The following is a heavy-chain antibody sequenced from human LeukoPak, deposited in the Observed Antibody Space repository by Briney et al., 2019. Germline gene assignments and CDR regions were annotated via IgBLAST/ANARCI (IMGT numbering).Heavy chain of an antibody. J-gene: IGHJ4*02. V-gene: IGHV3-23*01. D-gene: IGHD3-22*01. CDR3: AKRGVVIRVILVGFHKEAYYFDS. Sequence: GGSLRLSCAVSGITLSNYGMSWVRQAPGKGLEWVAGISDSGGRTNYADSVKGRFAISRDNPKNTLYLQMNSLRAEDTAVYFCAKRGVVIRVILVGFHKEAYYFDSWGQGALVAVSS. CDR2: ISDSGGRT. CDR1: GITLSNYG.